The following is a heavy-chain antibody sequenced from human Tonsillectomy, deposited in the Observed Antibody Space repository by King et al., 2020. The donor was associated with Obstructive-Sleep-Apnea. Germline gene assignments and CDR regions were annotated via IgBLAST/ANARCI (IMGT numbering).Heavy chain of an antibody. CDR1: GFTFSSYS. CDR2: ISSSSSYI. Sequence: VQLVESGGGLVKPGGSLRLSCAASGFTFSSYSMNWVRQAPGKGLEWVASISSSSSYIYYADSVKGRFTISRDNATNSLYLQMNSLRAEDTAVYYCARDALASGSGIDYWGQGTLVTVSS. V-gene: IGHV3-21*01. D-gene: IGHD3-10*01. J-gene: IGHJ4*02. CDR3: ARDALASGSGIDY.